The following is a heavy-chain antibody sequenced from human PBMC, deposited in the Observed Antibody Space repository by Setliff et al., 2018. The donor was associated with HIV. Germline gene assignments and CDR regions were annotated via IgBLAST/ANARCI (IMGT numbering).Heavy chain of an antibody. CDR3: ARAVASRNIRGEYSFDY. CDR2: IIPILGST. CDR1: GGTFSSYA. J-gene: IGHJ4*02. V-gene: IGHV1-69*10. D-gene: IGHD3-16*01. Sequence: ASVKVSCKASGGTFSSYAISWVRQAPGQGLEWMGGIIPILGSTNYAQKFQGRLTMTSDTSTSTVYMELSSLRSEDTAVYYCARAVASRNIRGEYSFDYWGQGTLVTVSS.